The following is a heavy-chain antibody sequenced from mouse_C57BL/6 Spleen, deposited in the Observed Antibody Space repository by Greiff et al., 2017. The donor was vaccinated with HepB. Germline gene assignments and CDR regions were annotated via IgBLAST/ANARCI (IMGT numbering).Heavy chain of an antibody. CDR3: ASSFYDYEAWFAY. CDR2: ISDGGSYT. V-gene: IGHV5-4*03. D-gene: IGHD2-4*01. CDR1: GFTFSSYA. J-gene: IGHJ3*01. Sequence: EVKLVESGGGLVKPGGSLKLSCAASGFTFSSYAMSWVRQTPEKRLEWVATISDGGSYTYYPDNVKGRFTISRDNAKNNLYLQMSHLKSEDTAMYYCASSFYDYEAWFAYWGQGTLVTVSA.